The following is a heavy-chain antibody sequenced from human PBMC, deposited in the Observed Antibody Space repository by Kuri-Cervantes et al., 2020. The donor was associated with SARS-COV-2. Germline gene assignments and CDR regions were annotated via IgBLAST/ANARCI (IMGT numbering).Heavy chain of an antibody. CDR2: INPNSGGT. CDR3: ARGGEQWLVLGNWFDP. V-gene: IGHV1-2*02. Sequence: VSVKVSCKASGYTFTGYYMHWVRQAPGQGLEWMGWINPNSGGTNYAQKFQGRVTMTRDTSISTAYMELSRLRSDDTAVYYCARGGEQWLVLGNWFDPWGQGTLVTVSS. CDR1: GYTFTGYY. J-gene: IGHJ5*02. D-gene: IGHD6-19*01.